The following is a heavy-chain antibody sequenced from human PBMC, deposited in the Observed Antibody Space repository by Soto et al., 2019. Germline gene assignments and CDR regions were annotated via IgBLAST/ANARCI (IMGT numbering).Heavy chain of an antibody. CDR1: GGSISSGGYS. J-gene: IGHJ6*02. Sequence: QLQLQESGSGLVKPSQTLSLTCAVSGGSISSGGYSWSWIRQPPGKGLEWIGYIYHSGYTYCNPSLKSRVTISVDRSKNQFSLKLRSVTAADTAVYYCARAHDGDYGYGMDVWGQGTTVTVSS. V-gene: IGHV4-30-2*01. D-gene: IGHD4-17*01. CDR3: ARAHDGDYGYGMDV. CDR2: IYHSGYT.